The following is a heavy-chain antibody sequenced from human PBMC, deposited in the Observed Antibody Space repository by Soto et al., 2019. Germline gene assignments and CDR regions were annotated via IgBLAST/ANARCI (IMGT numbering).Heavy chain of an antibody. J-gene: IGHJ6*02. D-gene: IGHD3-9*01. V-gene: IGHV5-51*01. CDR1: GYSFTIYW. CDR2: IYPGDSDT. Sequence: GESLKISCKGSGYSFTIYWIGWVRQMPGKGLEWMGIIYPGDSDTRYSPSFQGQVTISADKSISTAYLQWSSLKASDTAMYYCARRYYDILTGYYGDVWGQGTTVTVSS. CDR3: ARRYYDILTGYYGDV.